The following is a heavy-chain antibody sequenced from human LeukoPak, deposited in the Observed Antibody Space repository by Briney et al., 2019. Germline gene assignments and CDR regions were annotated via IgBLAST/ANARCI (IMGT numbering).Heavy chain of an antibody. CDR3: ARDGHPLLWYYYGSGSYSHWFDP. J-gene: IGHJ5*02. Sequence: SETLSLTCTVSGGAISSSSYYWGGSRQPPGKGLGWIGSIYYSGSTYYSPSLKRRVTISVDTSKNQFSLKLSSVTAADTAVYYCARDGHPLLWYYYGSGSYSHWFDPWGQGTLVTVSS. CDR2: IYYSGST. V-gene: IGHV4-39*07. D-gene: IGHD3-10*01. CDR1: GGAISSSSYY.